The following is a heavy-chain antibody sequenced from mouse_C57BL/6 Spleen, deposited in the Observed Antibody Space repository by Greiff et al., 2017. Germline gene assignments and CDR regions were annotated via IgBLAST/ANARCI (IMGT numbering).Heavy chain of an antibody. D-gene: IGHD2-2*01. CDR3: ARRRGYDVCAMDD. Sequence: QVQLQQPGAELVKPGASVRLSCKASGYTFTSYWMHWVKQRPGQGLGWIGMILPISGSTNYNEKFKSKATLTVDKSSSTAYMQLSSRTSEDSAVDYCARRRGYDVCAMDDWGQGTTVTVSS. CDR1: GYTFTSYW. V-gene: IGHV1-64*01. J-gene: IGHJ4*01. CDR2: ILPISGST.